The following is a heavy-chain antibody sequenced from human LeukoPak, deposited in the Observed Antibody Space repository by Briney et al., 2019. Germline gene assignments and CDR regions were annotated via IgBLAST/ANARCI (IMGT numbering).Heavy chain of an antibody. J-gene: IGHJ5*02. Sequence: SETLSLTCTVSGGSISSYYWSWIRQPPGKGLEWIGYIYYSGSTNYNPSLKSRVTISVDTSKNQFSLKLSSVTAADTAVYYCGRVDDSSGYYWFDPWGQGTLVTVSS. CDR3: GRVDDSSGYYWFDP. CDR1: GGSISSYY. V-gene: IGHV4-59*12. CDR2: IYYSGST. D-gene: IGHD3-22*01.